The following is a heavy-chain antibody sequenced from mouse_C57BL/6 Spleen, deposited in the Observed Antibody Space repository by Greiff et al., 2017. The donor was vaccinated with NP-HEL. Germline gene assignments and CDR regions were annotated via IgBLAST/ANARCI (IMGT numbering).Heavy chain of an antibody. CDR3: ARATVVASFDY. D-gene: IGHD1-1*01. V-gene: IGHV5-16*01. CDR2: INYDGSST. J-gene: IGHJ2*01. CDR1: GFTFSDYY. Sequence: EVQLVESEGGLVQPGSSMKLSCTASGFTFSDYYMAWVRQVPEKGLEWVANINYDGSSTYYLDSLKSRFIISRDNAKNILYLQMSSLKSEDTATYYCARATVVASFDYWGQGTTLTVSS.